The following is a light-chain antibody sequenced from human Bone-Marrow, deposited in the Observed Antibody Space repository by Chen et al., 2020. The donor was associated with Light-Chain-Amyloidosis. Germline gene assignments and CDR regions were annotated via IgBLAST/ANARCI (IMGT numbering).Light chain of an antibody. J-gene: IGLJ3*02. CDR2: DDG. V-gene: IGLV3-21*02. CDR1: NIGSTS. Sequence: SYVLTQPSSVSVAPGQTATIACGGKNIGSTSVHWYQLTPGQAPLLVVYDDGDRPSGIPVRLASSNSGNTAARTISRFEAGDEADYYCQVWDRSSDLPVFGGGTKLTVL. CDR3: QVWDRSSDLPV.